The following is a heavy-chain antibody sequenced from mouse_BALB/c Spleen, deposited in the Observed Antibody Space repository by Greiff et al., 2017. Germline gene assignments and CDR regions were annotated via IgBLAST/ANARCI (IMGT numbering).Heavy chain of an antibody. CDR2: IDPSDSYT. D-gene: IGHD1-2*01. Sequence: VQLQQPGAELVKPGASVKMSCKASGYTFTSYWMHWVKQRPGQGLEWIGVIDPSDSYTSYNQKFKGKATLTVDTSSSTAYMQLSSLTSEDSAVYFCALTTAPLDYWGQGTSVTVSS. J-gene: IGHJ4*01. CDR1: GYTFTSYW. V-gene: IGHV1-59*01. CDR3: ALTTAPLDY.